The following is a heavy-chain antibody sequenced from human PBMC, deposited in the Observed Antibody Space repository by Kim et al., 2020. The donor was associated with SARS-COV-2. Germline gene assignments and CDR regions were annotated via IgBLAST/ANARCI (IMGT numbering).Heavy chain of an antibody. CDR1: GFIFSTYS. J-gene: IGHJ4*01. CDR3: AAEYSTFGQPHYSF. V-gene: IGHV3-23*01. CDR2: IRPVGVPT. Sequence: GGSLRLSCAASGFIFSTYSMSWVRQPPGKGLEWVALIRPVGVPTYSASLPGRFFVSRDNSQNTLHLQMTSLTAEDTARYFCAAEYSTFGQPHYSFWGQGIRVTVSS. D-gene: IGHD6-13*01.